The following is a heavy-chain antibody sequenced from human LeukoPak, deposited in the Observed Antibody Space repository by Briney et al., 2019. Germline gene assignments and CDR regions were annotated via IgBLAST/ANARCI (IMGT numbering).Heavy chain of an antibody. Sequence: GESLKISCKASGYDFRNYWIGWVRQMPGKGLEWMGIIYPGDSATRYSPSFQGQVTISADKSISTAYLQWSSLKASDTAMYYCARRDDFWSGGIDYWGQGTLVTVSS. V-gene: IGHV5-51*01. CDR2: IYPGDSAT. CDR3: ARRDDFWSGGIDY. CDR1: GYDFRNYW. D-gene: IGHD3-3*01. J-gene: IGHJ4*02.